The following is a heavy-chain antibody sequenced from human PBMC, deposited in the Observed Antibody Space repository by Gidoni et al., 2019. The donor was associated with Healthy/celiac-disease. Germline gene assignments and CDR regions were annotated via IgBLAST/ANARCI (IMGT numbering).Heavy chain of an antibody. J-gene: IGHJ4*02. CDR1: GYTFTSHY. CDR2: INPSGGST. D-gene: IGHD1-26*01. Sequence: QVQLVQSGAEVKKPGASVKVSGKASGYTFTSHYMHWVRQAPGQGLEWMGIINPSGGSTSYAQKFQGRVTMTRDTSTSTVYMELSSLRSEDTAVYYCASVGKVGDPRGYFDYWGQGTLVTVSS. CDR3: ASVGKVGDPRGYFDY. V-gene: IGHV1-46*01.